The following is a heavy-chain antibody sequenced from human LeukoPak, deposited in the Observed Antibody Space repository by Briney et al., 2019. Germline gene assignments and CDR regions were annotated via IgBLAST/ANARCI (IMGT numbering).Heavy chain of an antibody. J-gene: IGHJ3*02. Sequence: PSETLSLTCTVSDGSISNYYWSWIRQPPGKGPEWIGYIYYSGSTNYNPSLKSRVTISVDTSKNQFSLKLSSVTAADTAVYYCVRHCSSASCYFGFYAFDIWGQGTMVTVSS. CDR1: DGSISNYY. D-gene: IGHD2-2*01. V-gene: IGHV4-59*08. CDR2: IYYSGST. CDR3: VRHCSSASCYFGFYAFDI.